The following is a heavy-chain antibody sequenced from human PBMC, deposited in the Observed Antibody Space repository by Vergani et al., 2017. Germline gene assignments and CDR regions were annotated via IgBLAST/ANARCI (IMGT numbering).Heavy chain of an antibody. D-gene: IGHD1-7*01. CDR1: GFSLNTRGVS. CDR3: VYRKTECGTTGCFYPVYYYYYMDV. Sequence: QITLKESGPTLVKPTQTLTLTCTFSGFSLNTRGVSVAWIRQPPGKALDWLALIYWNDDQHYSPSLNNRVTITKDTSKNQVVLTMTNMDYVDTGTYYCVYRKTECGTTGCFYPVYYYYYMDVWVKAAKVTDSS. CDR2: IYWNDDQ. J-gene: IGHJ6*03. V-gene: IGHV2-5*04.